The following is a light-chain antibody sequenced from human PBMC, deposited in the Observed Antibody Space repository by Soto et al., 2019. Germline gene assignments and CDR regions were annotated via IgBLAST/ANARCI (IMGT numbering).Light chain of an antibody. Sequence: EVVWTQSPPTLALSPGEEAALSSRASQSVRGKFLAWYQQKPGQAPRLLIYAASNRATGIPDRFTRSRSGTDFTLTISRMEPEDFAVYYCQQSGSSPPTFGQGTKGDIK. CDR1: QSVRGKF. V-gene: IGKV3-20*01. CDR3: QQSGSSPPT. CDR2: AAS. J-gene: IGKJ1*01.